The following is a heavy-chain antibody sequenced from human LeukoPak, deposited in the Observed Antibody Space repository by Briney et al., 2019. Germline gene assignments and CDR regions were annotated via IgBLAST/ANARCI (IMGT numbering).Heavy chain of an antibody. Sequence: SETLSLTCSVSGGSISSYYWSWIRQPPGKGLEWIGYIYYRGSTNYNPSLKSRVTISVDTSKNQFSLKLSSVTAADTALYYCARHPPRAAVAATSVPDYWGQGTLVTVSS. V-gene: IGHV4-59*08. D-gene: IGHD2-15*01. CDR2: IYYRGST. CDR3: ARHPPRAAVAATSVPDY. CDR1: GGSISSYY. J-gene: IGHJ4*02.